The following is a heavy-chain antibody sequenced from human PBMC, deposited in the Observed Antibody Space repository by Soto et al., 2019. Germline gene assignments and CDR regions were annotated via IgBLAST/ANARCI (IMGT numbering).Heavy chain of an antibody. CDR3: ARTKCSGGSCYSWSLDY. D-gene: IGHD2-15*01. J-gene: IGHJ4*02. V-gene: IGHV4-31*03. CDR1: GGSITTGGYY. Sequence: SETLSLTGTISGGSITTGGYYWSWIRQLPGKGLEWIGHRYYSESTYYNPSLKSRVSISLDTSKNQFSLKLSFVTAADTAMYYCARTKCSGGSCYSWSLDYWGQGTPVTVSS. CDR2: RYYSEST.